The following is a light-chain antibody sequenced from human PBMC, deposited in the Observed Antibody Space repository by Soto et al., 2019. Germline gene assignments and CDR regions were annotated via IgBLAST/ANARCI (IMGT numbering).Light chain of an antibody. V-gene: IGKV1-12*01. J-gene: IGKJ3*01. CDR1: QDITRW. CDR2: GTD. Sequence: DIQMTQSPSSVSASAGDRVTITCRASQDITRWLGWYQQKPGKAPKLLIYGTDSLQSGVPSRFSGSGSGTDFFLTINNLQPEDFATYYCQQANSVPITFGPGTTVDIK. CDR3: QQANSVPIT.